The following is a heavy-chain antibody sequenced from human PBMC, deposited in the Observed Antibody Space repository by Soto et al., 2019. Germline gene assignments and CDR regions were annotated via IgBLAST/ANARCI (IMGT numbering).Heavy chain of an antibody. D-gene: IGHD1-26*01. CDR2: IIPIFKTP. CDR1: GGTFSSYT. Sequence: QVQLVQSGAEVKKPGSSVMVSCKASGGTFSSYTFSWVRQAPGQGLEWMGGIIPIFKTPHYARKFQGRVTITADESTSTAYMEMSSLRSEDTAVYYCARGAYRGGSTFDYWGQGTLVTVTS. CDR3: ARGAYRGGSTFDY. V-gene: IGHV1-69*01. J-gene: IGHJ4*02.